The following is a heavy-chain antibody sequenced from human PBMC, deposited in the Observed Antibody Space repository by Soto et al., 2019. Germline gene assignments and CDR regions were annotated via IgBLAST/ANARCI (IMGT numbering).Heavy chain of an antibody. V-gene: IGHV4-34*01. Sequence: SETLSLTCAVYGGSSSGYYWSWIRQPPGKGLEWIGEINHSGSTNYNPSLKSRVTISVDTSKNQFSLKLSSVTAADTAVYYCARGLRWLYYWGQGTLVTVSS. CDR2: INHSGST. J-gene: IGHJ4*02. D-gene: IGHD5-12*01. CDR1: GGSSSGYY. CDR3: ARGLRWLYY.